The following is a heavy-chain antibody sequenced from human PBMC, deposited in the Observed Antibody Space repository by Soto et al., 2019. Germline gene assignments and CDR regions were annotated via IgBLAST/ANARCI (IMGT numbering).Heavy chain of an antibody. D-gene: IGHD3-10*01. J-gene: IGHJ3*02. CDR2: INAGNGNT. Sequence: QVQLVQSGAEVKKPGASVKVSCKASGYTFTSYAMHWVRQAPGQRLEWMGWINAGNGNTKYSQKFQGRVTITSDTSASTAYMELSSLRSEDTAVYYCARDRDEGDAFDIWGQGTMVTVSS. V-gene: IGHV1-3*01. CDR1: GYTFTSYA. CDR3: ARDRDEGDAFDI.